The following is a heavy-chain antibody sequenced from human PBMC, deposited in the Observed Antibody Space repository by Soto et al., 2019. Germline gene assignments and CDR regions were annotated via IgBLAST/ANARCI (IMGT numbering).Heavy chain of an antibody. Sequence: PSETLSRTCSVSGRSMSSNYWIWIRQSPDKGLEWLGYVFYGGTDYNPSLGGRVSMSVETSKSQFSLKLTSVTVADTAVYYCASYRGALYFESWGPGILVTVSS. V-gene: IGHV4-59*01. CDR1: GRSMSSNY. D-gene: IGHD3-16*01. J-gene: IGHJ4*02. CDR3: ASYRGALYFES. CDR2: VFYGGT.